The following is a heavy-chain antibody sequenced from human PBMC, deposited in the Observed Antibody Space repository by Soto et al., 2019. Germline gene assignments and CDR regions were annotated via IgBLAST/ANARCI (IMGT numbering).Heavy chain of an antibody. CDR1: GFTFSSYA. Sequence: EVQLLESGGGLVQPGGSLRLSCAASGFTFSSYAMSWVRQAPGKGLEWVSAISGSGVSTYYADSVKGRFTISRDNTKNTLYLKMNSLRAEDTAVYYCAKVGYISSSFGMDVWGQGTTVTVSS. CDR3: AKVGYISSSFGMDV. D-gene: IGHD6-13*01. J-gene: IGHJ6*02. V-gene: IGHV3-23*01. CDR2: ISGSGVST.